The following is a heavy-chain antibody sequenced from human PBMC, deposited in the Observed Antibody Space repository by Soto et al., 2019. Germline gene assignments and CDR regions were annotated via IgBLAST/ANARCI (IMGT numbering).Heavy chain of an antibody. Sequence: QVQLVQSGAEVRKPGASVTVSCRSSGDSFNDYYIHWVRQATGQGLGWMGWINPNGGVTKYAHRFQGWVSMTRDTSIRTVYMQLRRFGSDDTAVYYCARESGGATATLDYSFFYMDVWGTGTTVTVSS. CDR3: ARESGGATATLDYSFFYMDV. D-gene: IGHD5-12*01. CDR2: INPNGGVT. CDR1: GDSFNDYY. J-gene: IGHJ6*03. V-gene: IGHV1-2*04.